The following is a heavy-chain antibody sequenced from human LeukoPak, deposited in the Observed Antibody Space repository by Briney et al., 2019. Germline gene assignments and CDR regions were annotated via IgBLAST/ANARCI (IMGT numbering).Heavy chain of an antibody. J-gene: IGHJ4*02. CDR3: ARVNYYYDSSGYYS. CDR1: GFTFSSYW. D-gene: IGHD3-22*01. V-gene: IGHV3-74*01. CDR2: INSDGSST. Sequence: TGGSLRLSCTASGFTFSSYWMHRVRQAPGKGLVWVSRINSDGSSTSYADSVKGRFTISRDNAKNTLYLQMNSLRAEDTAVYYCARVNYYYDSSGYYSWGQGTLVTVSS.